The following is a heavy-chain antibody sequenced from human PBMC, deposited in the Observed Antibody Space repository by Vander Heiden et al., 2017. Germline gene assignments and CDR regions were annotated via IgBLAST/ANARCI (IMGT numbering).Heavy chain of an antibody. J-gene: IGHJ6*02. V-gene: IGHV3-30*01. CDR1: GFTFSSSA. CDR2: ISYDGSNK. CDR3: ARASLRFLEWSCMDV. D-gene: IGHD3-3*01. Sequence: QVQLVESGGGVVQPGRSLRLSCAASGFTFSSSAMPWVRQAPGKGLEWVAVISYDGSNKYYADSVKGRFTISRDNSKNTLYLQMNSLRAEDTAVYYCARASLRFLEWSCMDVWGQGTTVTVSS.